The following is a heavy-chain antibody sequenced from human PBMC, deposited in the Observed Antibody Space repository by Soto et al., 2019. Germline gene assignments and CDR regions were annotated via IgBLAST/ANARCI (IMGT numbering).Heavy chain of an antibody. CDR3: ARAVLPATAPFDY. Sequence: QVQLQESGPRLVKPSETLSLTCIVSGGSISSYYWSWIRQPPGKGLEWIGYIYYSGSTNYNPSLTSRVTISVDTSKNQFSLKLSSVTAADTAVYYCARAVLPATAPFDYWGQGTPVTVSS. V-gene: IGHV4-59*01. CDR1: GGSISSYY. J-gene: IGHJ4*02. D-gene: IGHD2-2*01. CDR2: IYYSGST.